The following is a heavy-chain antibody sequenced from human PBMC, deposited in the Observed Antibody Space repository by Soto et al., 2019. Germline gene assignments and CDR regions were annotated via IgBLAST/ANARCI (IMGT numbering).Heavy chain of an antibody. CDR3: ARDKDRQQVGGNYYYAIDV. D-gene: IGHD2-2*01. CDR2: IIPIFSTP. J-gene: IGHJ6*02. CDR1: GGTFGNSA. Sequence: QVQLVQSGAEVKKPGSSVTVSCKASGGTFGNSAISWVRQAPGQGLEWMGGIIPIFSTPDYAQKFQGRVTINADESTSTAYMEVTSLRSEYTAVYYCARDKDRQQVGGNYYYAIDVWGQGTTVTVSS. V-gene: IGHV1-69*12.